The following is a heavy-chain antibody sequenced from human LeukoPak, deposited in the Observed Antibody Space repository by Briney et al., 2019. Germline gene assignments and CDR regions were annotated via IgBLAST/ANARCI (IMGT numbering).Heavy chain of an antibody. Sequence: ASVKVSCKASGYTFTGYYMYWVRQAPGQGLEWMGWINPNSGGTNYAQKFQGRVTMTRDTSISTAYMELSRLRSDATAVYYCARVRGQQLVKQGWFDPWGQGTLLTVSS. CDR3: ARVRGQQLVKQGWFDP. V-gene: IGHV1-2*02. CDR1: GYTFTGYY. D-gene: IGHD6-13*01. J-gene: IGHJ5*02. CDR2: INPNSGGT.